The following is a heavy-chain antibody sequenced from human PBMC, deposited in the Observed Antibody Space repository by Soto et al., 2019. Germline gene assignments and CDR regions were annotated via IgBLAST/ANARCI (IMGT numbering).Heavy chain of an antibody. V-gene: IGHV2-5*02. Sequence: QITLKESGPTLVKPTQTLTLTCTFSGFSLSTSGVGVGWIRQPPGKALEWLTFIYWDDDKRNSPFLKSRLTITKDTAKIQVVLTMTNMDPVDTATYYCAHLVVAGITYYFYSWGQGTLVTVSS. CDR3: AHLVVAGITYYFYS. CDR1: GFSLSTSGVG. D-gene: IGHD2-15*01. CDR2: IYWDDDK. J-gene: IGHJ4*02.